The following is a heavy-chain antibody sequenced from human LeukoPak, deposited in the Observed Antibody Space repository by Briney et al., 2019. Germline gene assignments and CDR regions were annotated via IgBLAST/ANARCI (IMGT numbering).Heavy chain of an antibody. Sequence: SQTLSLTCAVSGVSISNGGYSWSWIRQPPGKGLEWIGYIYYIGNTYYNPSLKSRVTISVDTSKNQFSLKLSSVTAADTAVYYCARASTAEYFQHWGQGTLVTVSS. CDR1: GVSISNGGYS. J-gene: IGHJ1*01. V-gene: IGHV4-30-4*07. CDR3: ARASTAEYFQH. CDR2: IYYIGNT.